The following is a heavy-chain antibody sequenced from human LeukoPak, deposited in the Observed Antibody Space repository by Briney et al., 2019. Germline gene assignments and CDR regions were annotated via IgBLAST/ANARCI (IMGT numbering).Heavy chain of an antibody. J-gene: IGHJ4*02. V-gene: IGHV3-48*03. CDR1: GFTFSSYE. Sequence: PGGSLRLSCAASGFTFSSYERNWVRQAPGKGLEWVSYISSSGSTIYYAGSVKGRFTISRDNAKNSLYLQMNSLRAEDTAVYYCARDSYYDILTGYSHFDYWGQGTLVTVSS. D-gene: IGHD3-9*01. CDR2: ISSSGSTI. CDR3: ARDSYYDILTGYSHFDY.